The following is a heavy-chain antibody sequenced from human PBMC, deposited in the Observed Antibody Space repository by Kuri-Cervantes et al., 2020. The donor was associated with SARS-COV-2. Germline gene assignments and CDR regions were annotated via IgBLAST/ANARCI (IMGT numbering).Heavy chain of an antibody. CDR3: ARDRLRYCSSTSCYGWFDP. CDR1: GFTFSSYW. J-gene: IGHJ5*02. V-gene: IGHV3-74*01. Sequence: GESLKISCAASGFTFSSYWMHWVRQAPGKGLVWVSRINSDGSSTSYADSVEGRFTISRDNAKNTLYLQMNSLRAEDTAVYYCARDRLRYCSSTSCYGWFDPWGQGTLVTVSS. D-gene: IGHD2-2*01. CDR2: INSDGSST.